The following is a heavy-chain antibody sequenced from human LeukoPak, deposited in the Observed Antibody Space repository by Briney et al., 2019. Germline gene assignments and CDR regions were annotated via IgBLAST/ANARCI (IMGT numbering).Heavy chain of an antibody. CDR2: ISYDGSNK. D-gene: IGHD5-24*01. V-gene: IGHV3-30*01. CDR3: ARDREATSWLFDI. J-gene: IGHJ3*02. Sequence: GGSLRLSCAASGFTFSSYAMHWVRQAPGKGLEWVAVISYDGSNKYYADSVKGRFTISRDNSKNTLYLQMNSLRAEDTAVYYCARDREATSWLFDIWGQGTMVTVSS. CDR1: GFTFSSYA.